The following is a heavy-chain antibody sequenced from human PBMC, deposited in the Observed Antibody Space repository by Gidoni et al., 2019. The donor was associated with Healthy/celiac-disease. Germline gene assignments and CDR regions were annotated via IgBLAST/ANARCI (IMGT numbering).Heavy chain of an antibody. CDR2: IYPGDSDT. D-gene: IGHD6-6*01. CDR3: ARQGGSSSEYFDS. V-gene: IGHV5-51*01. J-gene: IGHJ4*02. Sequence: EVQLVQSGAAVKKHGESLRISCKGSGYSFSSYWIGWVRQMPGKGLEWMGIIYPGDSDTRYSPSFQGHVTIAADKSISTAYLQWSSLEASDTAMYYCARQGGSSSEYFDSWGQGTLVTVSS. CDR1: GYSFSSYW.